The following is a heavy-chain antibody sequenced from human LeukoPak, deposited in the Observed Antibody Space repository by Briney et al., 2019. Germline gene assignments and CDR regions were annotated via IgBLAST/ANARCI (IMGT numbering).Heavy chain of an antibody. J-gene: IGHJ3*02. CDR1: GYTFTSYY. CDR3: ASIVGATKGAFDI. CDR2: INPSGGST. Sequence: ASVKVSSKASGYTFTSYYMHWVRQAPGQGLEWMGIINPSGGSTSYAQKFQGRVTMTRDTSTSTVYMELSSLRSEDTAVYYCASIVGATKGAFDIWGQGTMVTVSS. D-gene: IGHD1-26*01. V-gene: IGHV1-46*01.